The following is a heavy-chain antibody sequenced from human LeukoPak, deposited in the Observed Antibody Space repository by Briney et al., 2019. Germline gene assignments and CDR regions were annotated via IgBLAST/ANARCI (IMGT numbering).Heavy chain of an antibody. CDR2: IYYSGST. D-gene: IGHD4-23*01. CDR1: GGSVSSGSYY. V-gene: IGHV4-61*01. Sequence: SETLSLTCTVSGGSVSSGSYYWSWIRQPPGKGLEWIGYIYYSGSTNYNPPLKSRVTISVDTSKNQFSLKLSSVTAADTAVYYCARVRGKSIDYWGQGTLVTVSS. J-gene: IGHJ4*02. CDR3: ARVRGKSIDY.